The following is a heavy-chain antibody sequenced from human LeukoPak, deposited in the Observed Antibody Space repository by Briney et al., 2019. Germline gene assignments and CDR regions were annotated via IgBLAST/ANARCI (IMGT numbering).Heavy chain of an antibody. D-gene: IGHD6-13*01. CDR2: ISDDGRNK. Sequence: PGRSLRLSCGGSGLTCRSDGMHLVRQAPGKGLEWVAVISDDGRNKYYAGSVKGRFTISRDDSKNTLYLQMNSLRAEDTAMYFCAKDRSRTWSFDYWGQGTLVTVSS. CDR3: AKDRSRTWSFDY. J-gene: IGHJ4*02. CDR1: GLTCRSDG. V-gene: IGHV3-30*18.